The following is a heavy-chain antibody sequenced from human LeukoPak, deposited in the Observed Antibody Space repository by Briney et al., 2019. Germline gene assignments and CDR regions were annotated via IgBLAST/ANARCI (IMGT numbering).Heavy chain of an antibody. CDR2: IYSGGST. J-gene: IGHJ4*02. CDR1: GFTVSGNS. CDR3: ARDQYYYGSGSYALRGTVDY. V-gene: IGHV3-66*01. Sequence: GGSLRLSCAASGFTVSGNSMNWVRQAPGKGLEWVSVIYSGGSTYYADSVKGRFTISRDNAKNSLYLQMNSLRAEDTAVYYCARDQYYYGSGSYALRGTVDYWGQGTLVTVSS. D-gene: IGHD3-10*01.